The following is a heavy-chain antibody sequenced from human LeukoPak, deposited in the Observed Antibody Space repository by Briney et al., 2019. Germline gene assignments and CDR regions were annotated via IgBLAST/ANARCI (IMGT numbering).Heavy chain of an antibody. J-gene: IGHJ4*02. CDR2: ISSSDSTI. CDR1: GFTFSSYE. D-gene: IGHD5-18*01. V-gene: IGHV3-48*03. Sequence: PGGSLRLSCAASGFTFSSYEMNWVRQAPGKGLEWVSYISSSDSTIYYADSVKGRFTISRDNAKNTLYLQLNSLRAEDTAVYYCARSLGNSYGHDYWGQGTLVTVSS. CDR3: ARSLGNSYGHDY.